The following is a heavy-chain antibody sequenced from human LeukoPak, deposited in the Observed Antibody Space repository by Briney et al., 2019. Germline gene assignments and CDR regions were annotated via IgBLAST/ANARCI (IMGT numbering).Heavy chain of an antibody. J-gene: IGHJ4*02. D-gene: IGHD6-19*01. V-gene: IGHV1-18*01. Sequence: ASVKVSCKASGYTFTSYSISWVRQAPGQGLEWMGWISAYNGNTNHAQKLQGRVTMTTDTSTSTAYMELRSLRSDDTAVYYCATLGDGYSSGWYWDWGQGTLVTVSS. CDR1: GYTFTSYS. CDR2: ISAYNGNT. CDR3: ATLGDGYSSGWYWD.